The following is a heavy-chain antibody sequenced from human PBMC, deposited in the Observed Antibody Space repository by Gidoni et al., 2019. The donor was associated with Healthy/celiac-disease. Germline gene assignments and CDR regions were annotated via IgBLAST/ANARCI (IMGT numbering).Heavy chain of an antibody. D-gene: IGHD3-22*01. V-gene: IGHV4-34*01. CDR2: INHSGST. J-gene: IGHJ5*02. CDR3: ARGRYYDSSGYYLNWFDP. Sequence: QVQLQQWGAGLLKPSETLSLTCAVYGGSFGGYYWSWIRQPPGKGLEWIGEINHSGSTKYNPSLKSRFTISVDTSKNQFSLKLSSVTAADTAVYYCARGRYYDSSGYYLNWFDPWGQGTLVTVSS. CDR1: GGSFGGYY.